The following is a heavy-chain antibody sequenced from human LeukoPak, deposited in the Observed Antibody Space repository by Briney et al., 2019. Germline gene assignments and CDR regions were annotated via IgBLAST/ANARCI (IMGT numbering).Heavy chain of an antibody. CDR2: ISSSGSTI. D-gene: IGHD6-13*01. J-gene: IGHJ4*02. CDR3: ARGVGSSSWYLLGYFDY. CDR1: GFTFSSYA. Sequence: GGSLRLSCAASGFTFSSYAMHWVRQAPGKGLEWVSYISSSGSTIYYADSVKGRFTISRDNAKNSLYLQMNSLRAEDTAVYYCARGVGSSSWYLLGYFDYWGQGTLVTVSS. V-gene: IGHV3-48*03.